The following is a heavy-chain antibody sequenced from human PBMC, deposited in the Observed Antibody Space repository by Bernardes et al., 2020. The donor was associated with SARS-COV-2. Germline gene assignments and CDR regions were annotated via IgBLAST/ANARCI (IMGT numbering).Heavy chain of an antibody. D-gene: IGHD3-16*01. CDR1: GFTSRDYA. V-gene: IGHV3-23*01. CDR2: VSAGGDLK. J-gene: IGHJ4*02. Sequence: GGSLRLSCAASGFTSRDYAMSWVRQAPGKGLEWVSTVSAGGDLKYYGDSVKGRFTISRDSSKNTLHLQMNSLRADDTAVYYCAKNLLGGFDSWGQGTLVTVSS. CDR3: AKNLLGGFDS.